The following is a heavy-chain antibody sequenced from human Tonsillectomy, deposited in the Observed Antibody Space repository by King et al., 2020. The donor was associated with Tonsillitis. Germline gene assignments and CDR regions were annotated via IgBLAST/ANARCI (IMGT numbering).Heavy chain of an antibody. V-gene: IGHV3-21*01. Sequence: VQLVESGGGLVKPGWSLRLSCAASGFTFSDYTINWVRQAPGKGLEWVSSISSRGRYIYYADSVKGRFTISRDNPKNSLFLQMNSLTAEDTAVYYCARDRLSGDHWGQGILVTVSS. D-gene: IGHD2-21*02. CDR3: ARDRLSGDH. J-gene: IGHJ4*02. CDR2: ISSRGRYI. CDR1: GFTFSDYT.